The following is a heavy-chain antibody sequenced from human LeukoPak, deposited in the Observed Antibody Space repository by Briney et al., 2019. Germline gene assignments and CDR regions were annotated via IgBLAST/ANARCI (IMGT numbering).Heavy chain of an antibody. CDR3: VKSAGKDGYRDVFDI. V-gene: IGHV3-23*01. Sequence: PRRCLCPSCVPAGSTFSNSARSWVRQAPGKGLEWVSTITKSGDQTHYADSVRGLFTISRDIFKNTLYLQMNSLRAEDTAVYHCVKSAGKDGYRDVFDIWGQGTVVTVSS. D-gene: IGHD5-24*01. CDR1: GSTFSNSA. J-gene: IGHJ3*02. CDR2: ITKSGDQT.